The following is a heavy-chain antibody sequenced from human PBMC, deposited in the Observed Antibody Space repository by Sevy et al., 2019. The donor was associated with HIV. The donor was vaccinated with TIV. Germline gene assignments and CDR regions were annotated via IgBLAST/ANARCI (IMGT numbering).Heavy chain of an antibody. V-gene: IGHV3-21*01. CDR3: AREELLPLAFDP. Sequence: GGSLRLSCAASGFTFSSYSMNWVRQAPGKGLEWVSSISSSSSYIYYADSVKGRFTISRDNAKNSLYLQMNSLRAEDTAVYYCAREELLPLAFDPWGQGTLVTVSS. D-gene: IGHD2-15*01. CDR1: GFTFSSYS. CDR2: ISSSSSYI. J-gene: IGHJ5*02.